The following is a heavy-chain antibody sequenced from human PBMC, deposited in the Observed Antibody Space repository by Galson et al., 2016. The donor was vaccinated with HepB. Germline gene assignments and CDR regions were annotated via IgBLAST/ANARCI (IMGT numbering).Heavy chain of an antibody. V-gene: IGHV3-23*01. J-gene: IGHJ5*02. CDR3: AKGGDYDA. D-gene: IGHD2-21*02. CDR1: GFTFSGSS. CDR2: IVPGADTT. Sequence: FLRLSCAASGFTFSGSSMSWVRQAPGKGLEWVSAIVPGADTTYYTDSVRARFIVSRDNSKNTLYLQMNSLRADDTAVYYCAKGGDYDAWGQGTLVIVSS.